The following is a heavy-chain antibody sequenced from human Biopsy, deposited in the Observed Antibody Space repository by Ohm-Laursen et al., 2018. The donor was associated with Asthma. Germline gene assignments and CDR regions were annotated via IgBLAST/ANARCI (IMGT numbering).Heavy chain of an antibody. CDR1: GLSSSAYY. D-gene: IGHD3-3*01. CDR2: SDHRGNT. J-gene: IGHJ6*02. V-gene: IGHV4-34*01. Sequence: VALSLTCSMYGLSSSAYYWTWIRQTPGKGLEWIGESDHRGNTNTNATLKSRVTVSKAKSANEFSLTMKSVTAADTAIYYCARGPEWSGLDIWGQGTTVTVSS. CDR3: ARGPEWSGLDI.